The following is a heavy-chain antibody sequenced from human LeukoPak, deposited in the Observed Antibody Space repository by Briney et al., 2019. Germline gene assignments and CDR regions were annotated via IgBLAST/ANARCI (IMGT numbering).Heavy chain of an antibody. J-gene: IGHJ4*02. CDR2: ILSSGTTI. CDR1: GFTFSSYE. V-gene: IGHV3-48*03. D-gene: IGHD3-10*01. CDR3: ARGRTDWTLGAPYLHFDY. Sequence: PGGSLRLSCAASGFTFSSYEMNWVRQAPGKGLEWVAFILSSGTTIYYADSVKGRFTISRDNAKNSLYLQMNSLRAEDRAVYYCARGRTDWTLGAPYLHFDYWGQGALVTVSS.